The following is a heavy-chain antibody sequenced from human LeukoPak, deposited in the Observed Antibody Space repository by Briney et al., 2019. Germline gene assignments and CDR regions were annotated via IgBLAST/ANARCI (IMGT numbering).Heavy chain of an antibody. V-gene: IGHV4-61*02. D-gene: IGHD2-21*02. CDR3: ARGVVTDDYYMDV. CDR2: LYTNDNT. CDR1: GGSITSGRYY. J-gene: IGHJ6*03. Sequence: PSQTLSLTCSVSGGSITSGRYYWTWIRQPAGKGLAWIGRLYTNDNTNYDPSLESRVSISVDTSKSQFYLQLTSVTAADTAVYFCARGVVTDDYYMDVWGKGITVIVSS.